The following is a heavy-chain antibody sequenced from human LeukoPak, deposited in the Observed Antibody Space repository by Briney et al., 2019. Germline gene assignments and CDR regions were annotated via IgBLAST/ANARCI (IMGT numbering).Heavy chain of an antibody. V-gene: IGHV3-23*01. Sequence: GGSLRLSCAASGFTFSSYAMSWVRQAPGKGLEWVSAISGSGGSTYYADSVKGRFTISRDNSKNTLYLQMNSLKTEDTAVYYCTRPDRFLEWLFDPWGQGTLVTVSS. CDR3: TRPDRFLEWLFDP. J-gene: IGHJ5*02. CDR1: GFTFSSYA. CDR2: ISGSGGST. D-gene: IGHD3-3*01.